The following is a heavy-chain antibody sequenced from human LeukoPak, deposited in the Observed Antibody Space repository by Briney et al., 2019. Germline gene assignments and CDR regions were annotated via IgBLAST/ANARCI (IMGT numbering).Heavy chain of an antibody. CDR3: ATGGRWELLWSYYFDY. CDR2: ISAYNGNT. CDR1: GYAFTSYG. D-gene: IGHD1-26*01. V-gene: IGHV1-18*01. J-gene: IGHJ4*02. Sequence: GASVKVSCKASGYAFTSYGISWVRQAPGQGLEWMGWISAYNGNTNYAQKLQGRVTMTTDTSTSTAYMELRSLRSEDTAVYYCATGGRWELLWSYYFDYWGQGTLVTVSS.